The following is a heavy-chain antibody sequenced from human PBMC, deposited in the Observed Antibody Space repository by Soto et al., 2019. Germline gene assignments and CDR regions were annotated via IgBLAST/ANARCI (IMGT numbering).Heavy chain of an antibody. Sequence: ETLSLACTVSGCSVSSGSYYWSWIRQPPGKGLEWIGYIYYSGSTNYNPSLKSRVTISVDTSKNQFSLKLSSVTAADTAVYYCATRGYRGYERNYYGMEGLGQGTTVIVSS. CDR1: GCSVSSGSYY. V-gene: IGHV4-61*01. D-gene: IGHD5-12*01. CDR2: IYYSGST. CDR3: ATRGYRGYERNYYGMEG. J-gene: IGHJ6*01.